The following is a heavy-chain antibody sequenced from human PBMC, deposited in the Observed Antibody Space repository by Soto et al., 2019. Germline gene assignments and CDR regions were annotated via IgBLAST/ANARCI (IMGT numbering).Heavy chain of an antibody. D-gene: IGHD4-17*01. CDR3: ASYTYGDWALYWYFDL. Sequence: QVQLVQSGAEVKKPGSSVKVSCKASGGTFSSYAISWVRQAPGQGLEWMGGIIPIFGTANYAQKFQGSVTITADESPSTAYMELSSLRSEDTAVYYCASYTYGDWALYWYFDLWGRGTLVTVSS. CDR2: IIPIFGTA. V-gene: IGHV1-69*01. J-gene: IGHJ2*01. CDR1: GGTFSSYA.